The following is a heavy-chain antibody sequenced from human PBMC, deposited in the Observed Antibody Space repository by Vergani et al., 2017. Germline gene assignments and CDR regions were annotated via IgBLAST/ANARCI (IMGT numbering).Heavy chain of an antibody. CDR2: ISSSGSTI. CDR3: ARGGDFWSGIKYFQH. V-gene: IGHV3-48*03. D-gene: IGHD3-3*01. Sequence: VQLVESGGGLVQPGGSLRLSCAASGFTFSSYEMNWVRQAPGKGREWVSYISSSGSTIYYADSVKGRFTISRDNAKNSLYLQMNSLRAEDTAVYYCARGGDFWSGIKYFQHWGQGTLVTVSS. CDR1: GFTFSSYE. J-gene: IGHJ1*01.